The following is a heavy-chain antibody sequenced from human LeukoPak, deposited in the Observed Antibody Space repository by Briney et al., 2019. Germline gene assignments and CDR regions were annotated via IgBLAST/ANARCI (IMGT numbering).Heavy chain of an antibody. CDR2: INTDGSST. V-gene: IGHV3-74*01. CDR3: ARAWYSSSWYFDY. J-gene: IGHJ4*02. CDR1: GFTFSSYW. Sequence: GGSLRLSCAASGFTFSSYWMHWVRQAPGEGLVWVSRINTDGSSTSYADSVKGRFTISRDNAKNTLYLQMNSLRAEDTAVYYCARAWYSSSWYFDYWGQGTLVTVSS. D-gene: IGHD6-13*01.